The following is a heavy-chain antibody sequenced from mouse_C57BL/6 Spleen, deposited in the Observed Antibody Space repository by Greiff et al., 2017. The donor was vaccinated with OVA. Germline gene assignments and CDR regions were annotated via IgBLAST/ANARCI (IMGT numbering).Heavy chain of an antibody. Sequence: QVHVKQPGAELVMPGASVKLSCKASGYTFTSYWMHWVKQRPGQGLEWIGEIDPSDSYTNYNQKFKGKSTLTVDKSSSTAYMQLSSLTSEDSAVYYCARGHYDYGAYWGQGTLVTVSA. D-gene: IGHD2-4*01. CDR3: ARGHYDYGAY. CDR1: GYTFTSYW. V-gene: IGHV1-69*01. J-gene: IGHJ3*01. CDR2: IDPSDSYT.